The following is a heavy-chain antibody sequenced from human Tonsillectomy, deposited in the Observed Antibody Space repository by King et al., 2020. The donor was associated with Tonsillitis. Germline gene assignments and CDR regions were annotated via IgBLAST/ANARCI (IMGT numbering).Heavy chain of an antibody. J-gene: IGHJ4*02. CDR2: ISAYNGNT. CDR3: ARDLKYYYDSSGYRSYHYFDY. V-gene: IGHV1-18*01. Sequence: VQLVESGGEVKKPGASVKVSCKASGYTFTRYGISWVRQAPGQGLEWMGWISAYNGNTNYAQKLQGRVTMTIDTSTSTDYMDLRSLRSDDTAVYYCARDLKYYYDSSGYRSYHYFDYWGQGTLVTVSS. D-gene: IGHD3-22*01. CDR1: GYTFTRYG.